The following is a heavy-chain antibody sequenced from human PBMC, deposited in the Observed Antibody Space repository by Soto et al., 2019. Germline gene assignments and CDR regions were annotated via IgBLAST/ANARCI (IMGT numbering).Heavy chain of an antibody. CDR2: ISATGGNI. V-gene: IGHV3-23*01. CDR1: GFAFSDYA. CDR3: AKVARAVGYSDL. J-gene: IGHJ2*01. D-gene: IGHD1-26*01. Sequence: GGSLRLSCVASGFAFSDYAMTWVRQAPGKGLEWVATISATGGNIEYTDSLKGRFTISRDNSKKTLYLQLNGLTSEDTAVHYCAKVARAVGYSDLWGRGTLVTVSS.